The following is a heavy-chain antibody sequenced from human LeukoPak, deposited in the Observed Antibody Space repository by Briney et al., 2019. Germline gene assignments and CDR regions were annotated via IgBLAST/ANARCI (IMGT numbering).Heavy chain of an antibody. CDR2: ISSSGSTI. Sequence: KPGGSLRLSCAASGFTFSDYYMSWIRQAPGKGLEWVSYISSSGSTIYYADSAKGRFTISRDNAKNSLYLQMNSLRAEDTAVYYCARVLSSGWYYFDYWGQGTLVTVSS. CDR1: GFTFSDYY. CDR3: ARVLSSGWYYFDY. J-gene: IGHJ4*02. V-gene: IGHV3-11*01. D-gene: IGHD6-19*01.